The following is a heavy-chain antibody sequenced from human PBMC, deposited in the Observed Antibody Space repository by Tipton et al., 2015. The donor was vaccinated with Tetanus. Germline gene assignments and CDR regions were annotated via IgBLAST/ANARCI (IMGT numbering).Heavy chain of an antibody. CDR2: IIPIFGTA. CDR3: ASYYCSSTSCYGRDYYYYGMDV. V-gene: IGHV1-69*06. J-gene: IGHJ6*02. CDR1: GGTFSSYA. Sequence: QLVQSGAEVKKPGSSVKVSCKASGGTFSSYAISWVRQAPGQGLEWMGGIIPIFGTANYAQKFQGRVTITAEKSTSTAYMELSSLRSEDTAVYYCASYYCSSTSCYGRDYYYYGMDVWGQGTTVTVSS. D-gene: IGHD2-2*01.